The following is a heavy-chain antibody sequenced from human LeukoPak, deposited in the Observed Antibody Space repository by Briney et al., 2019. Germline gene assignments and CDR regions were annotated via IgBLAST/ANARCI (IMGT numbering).Heavy chain of an antibody. CDR1: GYTFTGYY. J-gene: IGHJ6*02. V-gene: IGHV1-46*01. CDR2: INPSGGST. D-gene: IGHD5-18*01. Sequence: ASVKVSCKASGYTFTGYYMHWVRQAPGQGLEWMGIINPSGGSTSYAQKFQGRVTMTRDTSTSTVYMELSSLRSEDTAVYYCARGVYSYGLYYYYGMDVWGQGTTVTVSS. CDR3: ARGVYSYGLYYYYGMDV.